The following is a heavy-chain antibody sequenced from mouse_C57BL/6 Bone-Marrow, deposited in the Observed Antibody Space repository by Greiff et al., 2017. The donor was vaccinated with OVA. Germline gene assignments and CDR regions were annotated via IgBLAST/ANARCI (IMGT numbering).Heavy chain of an antibody. CDR2: IYPGGGYT. CDR1: GYTFTNYW. J-gene: IGHJ2*01. CDR3: ASGGYYGNYLY. Sequence: QVQLKESGAELVRPGTSVKMSCKASGYTFTNYWIGWAKQRPGHGLEWIGDIYPGGGYTNYNEKFKGKATLTADKSSSTAYMQFGSLTSEDSAIYYCASGGYYGNYLYWGQGTTLTVSS. D-gene: IGHD2-1*01. V-gene: IGHV1-63*01.